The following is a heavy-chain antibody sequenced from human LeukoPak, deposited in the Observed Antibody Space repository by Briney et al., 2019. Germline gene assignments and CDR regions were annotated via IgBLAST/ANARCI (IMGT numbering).Heavy chain of an antibody. V-gene: IGHV3-30*04. CDR2: ISYDGSNK. CDR3: ARSYGDYTSLGY. CDR1: GSTFSSYA. Sequence: GGSLRLSCAASGSTFSSYAMHWVRQAPGKGLEWVAVISYDGSNKYYADSVKGRFTISRDNSKNTLYLQMNSLRAEDTAVYYCARSYGDYTSLGYWGQGTLVTVSS. J-gene: IGHJ4*02. D-gene: IGHD4-17*01.